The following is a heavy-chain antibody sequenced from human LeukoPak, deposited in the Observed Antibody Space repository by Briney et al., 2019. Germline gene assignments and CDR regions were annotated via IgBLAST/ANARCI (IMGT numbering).Heavy chain of an antibody. Sequence: GGSLRLSCAASGFTFSNYAMTWVRLAPGKGLEWVSSIRGSGGGTSYADSVKGRFTMYRDNSRDTLYLQMKNLRAEDTAVYYCGRDPNGDYIGAFDFWGQGTLVSVSS. CDR3: GRDPNGDYIGAFDF. J-gene: IGHJ3*01. CDR2: IRGSGGGT. D-gene: IGHD4-17*01. V-gene: IGHV3-23*01. CDR1: GFTFSNYA.